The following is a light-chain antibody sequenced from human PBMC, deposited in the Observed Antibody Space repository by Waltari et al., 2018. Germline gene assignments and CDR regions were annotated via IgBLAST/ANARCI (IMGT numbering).Light chain of an antibody. CDR3: QQYYTYWT. Sequence: DIQMTQSPSPLAASVGDRVTITCRASQTIITGLAWYQQKPGKAPKLLIYKASSLESGVPSRFSGSGAGTEFSLTISSLQPDDSATYYCQQYYTYWTFGQGTKVDIK. CDR1: QTIITG. J-gene: IGKJ1*01. CDR2: KAS. V-gene: IGKV1-5*03.